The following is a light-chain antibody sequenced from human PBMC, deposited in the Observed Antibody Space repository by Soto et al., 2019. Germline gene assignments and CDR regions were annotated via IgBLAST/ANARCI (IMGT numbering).Light chain of an antibody. J-gene: IGKJ3*01. CDR3: QQYGASPCT. CDR1: RHVYINA. V-gene: IGKV3-20*01. CDR2: RAS. Sequence: VVLTQSPATLSLSPGEPATLSCRASRHVYINALAWYKQKPGRTPTLLIYRASTRATGIPDRFSATGSGADFTVTISSLETEEFEVYYWQQYGASPCTFGPGTRVEI.